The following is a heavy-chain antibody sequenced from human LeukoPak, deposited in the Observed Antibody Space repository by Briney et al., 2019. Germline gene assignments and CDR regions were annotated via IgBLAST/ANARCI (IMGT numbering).Heavy chain of an antibody. CDR2: INPNSGGT. V-gene: IGHV1-2*02. Sequence: ASVKVSCKASGYTFTGYYMHWVRQAPGQGLEWMGWINPNSGGTNYAQKFQGRVTMTRDTSISTAYMELSRLRSDDTAVYYCARDRSITMVRGVEDAFDIWGQGTMVTVSS. D-gene: IGHD3-10*01. CDR1: GYTFTGYY. CDR3: ARDRSITMVRGVEDAFDI. J-gene: IGHJ3*02.